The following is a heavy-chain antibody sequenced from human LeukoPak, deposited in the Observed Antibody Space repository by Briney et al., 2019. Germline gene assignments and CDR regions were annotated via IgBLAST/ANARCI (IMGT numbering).Heavy chain of an antibody. V-gene: IGHV3-74*01. CDR1: GFTFSNYM. Sequence: GGSLRLSCAASGFTFSNYMMHWVRQAPGKGLVWVSRIKSDGITITYADSAKGRFTISRDDAKNTLYLQMNSLRAEDTAVYYCLRDLNWSLDQWGQGTLVTVSS. CDR3: LRDLNWSLDQ. CDR2: IKSDGITI. D-gene: IGHD1-20*01. J-gene: IGHJ4*02.